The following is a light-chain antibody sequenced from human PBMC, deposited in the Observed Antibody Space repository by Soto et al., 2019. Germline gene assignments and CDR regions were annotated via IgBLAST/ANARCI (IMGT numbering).Light chain of an antibody. CDR3: QSYDSSLSGVV. CDR1: SSNIGAGYD. CDR2: GNS. V-gene: IGLV1-40*01. Sequence: QSVLTQPPSVSGAPGQRVTSSCTGSSSNIGAGYDVHWYQQLPGTAPKLLIYGNSNRPSGVPDRFSGSKSGTSDSLAITGLQAEDEADYYCQSYDSSLSGVVFGGGTKVTVL. J-gene: IGLJ2*01.